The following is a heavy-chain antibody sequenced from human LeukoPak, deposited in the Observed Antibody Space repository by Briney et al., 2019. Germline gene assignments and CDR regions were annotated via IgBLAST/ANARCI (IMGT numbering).Heavy chain of an antibody. CDR3: ARDRITMVRGVINNWFDP. J-gene: IGHJ5*02. D-gene: IGHD3-10*01. CDR2: IWYDGSNK. V-gene: IGHV3-33*01. Sequence: GGSLRLSCAASGFRFSSYGMHWVRQAPGKGLEWVAVIWYDGSNKYYADSVKGRFTISRDNSKNTLYLQMNSLRAEDTAVYYCARDRITMVRGVINNWFDPWGQGTLVTVSS. CDR1: GFRFSSYG.